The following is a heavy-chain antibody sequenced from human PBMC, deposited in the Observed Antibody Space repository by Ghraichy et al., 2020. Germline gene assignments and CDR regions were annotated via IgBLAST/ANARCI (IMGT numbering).Heavy chain of an antibody. D-gene: IGHD3-10*01. J-gene: IGHJ5*02. CDR1: GFTFSSYW. CDR3: ARAPDVLLGFDP. Sequence: LNISCAASGFTFSSYWMHWVRQAPGKGLVWVSRIDSDGSSTDYADSVRGRFTVSRDNAKNTLYLQMNSLRAEDTAVYYCARAPDVLLGFDPWGQGALVTVAS. V-gene: IGHV3-74*01. CDR2: IDSDGSST.